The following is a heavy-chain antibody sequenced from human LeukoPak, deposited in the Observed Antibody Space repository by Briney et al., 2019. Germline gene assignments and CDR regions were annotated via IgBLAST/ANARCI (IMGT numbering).Heavy chain of an antibody. D-gene: IGHD3-10*01. Sequence: ASVKVSCKASGYTFSNYGIAWVRQAPGQGLEWMGTISGHNGDVNYAPKFQGRVTMTTDTSTTTAYMELRSLRFDDTAVYYCARYNSLLRGVTTSDYWGQGTLVTVSS. CDR3: ARYNSLLRGVTTSDY. V-gene: IGHV1-18*01. CDR2: ISGHNGDV. J-gene: IGHJ4*02. CDR1: GYTFSNYG.